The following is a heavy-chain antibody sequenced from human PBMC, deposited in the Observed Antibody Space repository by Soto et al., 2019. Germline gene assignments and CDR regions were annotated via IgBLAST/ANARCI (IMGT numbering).Heavy chain of an antibody. Sequence: HPGGSLRLSCAASGFTFSSYWMSWVRQAPGKGLEWVANIKQDGSEKYYVDSVKGRFTISRGNAKNSLYLQMNSLRAEDTAVYYCARGYCTNGVCSYGMDVWGQGTTVTVSS. V-gene: IGHV3-7*01. CDR1: GFTFSSYW. CDR3: ARGYCTNGVCSYGMDV. J-gene: IGHJ6*02. D-gene: IGHD2-8*01. CDR2: IKQDGSEK.